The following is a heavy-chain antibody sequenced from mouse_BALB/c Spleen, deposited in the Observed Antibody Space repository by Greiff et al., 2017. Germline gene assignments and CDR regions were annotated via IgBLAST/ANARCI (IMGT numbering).Heavy chain of an antibody. CDR3: ATSEDYGGAFAY. CDR2: ISSGSSTI. J-gene: IGHJ3*01. V-gene: IGHV5-17*02. D-gene: IGHD2-4*01. CDR1: GFTFSSFG. Sequence: EVQLVESGGGLVQPGGSRKLSCAASGFTFSSFGMHWVRQAPEKGLEWVAYISSGSSTIYYADTVKGRFTISRDNPKNTLFLQMTSLRSEDTAMYYCATSEDYGGAFAYWGQGTLVTVSA.